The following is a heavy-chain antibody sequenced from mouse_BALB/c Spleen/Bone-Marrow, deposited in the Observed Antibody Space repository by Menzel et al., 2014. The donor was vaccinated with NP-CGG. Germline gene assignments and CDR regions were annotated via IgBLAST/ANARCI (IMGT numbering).Heavy chain of an antibody. J-gene: IGHJ2*01. V-gene: IGHV5-6-3*01. CDR2: INSNGGST. D-gene: IGHD2-1*01. Sequence: DVHLVESGGGLVQPGGSLKLSCAASGFTFSSYGMSWVRQTPDKRLELVATINSNGGSTYYPDSVKGRFTISRDTAKNTLYLQMSSLKSEETAMYYCVRGNYGNYVDYFDFWGQGTTLTVSS. CDR1: GFTFSSYG. CDR3: VRGNYGNYVDYFDF.